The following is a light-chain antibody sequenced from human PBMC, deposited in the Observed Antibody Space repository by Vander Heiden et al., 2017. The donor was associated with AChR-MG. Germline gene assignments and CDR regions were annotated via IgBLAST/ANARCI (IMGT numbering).Light chain of an antibody. V-gene: IGLV1-40*01. CDR2: ANS. CDR3: QSYDNSLGGSYV. CDR1: SSNIGAHYD. Sequence: QSVLTQPPSVSGAPGQRVTISCTGSSSNIGAHYDVHWYQQLPGTAPRLLIYANSNRPSGVPDRFSGSKSGTSASLAITGLQAEDEADYYCQSYDNSLGGSYVFGTGTKVTVL. J-gene: IGLJ1*01.